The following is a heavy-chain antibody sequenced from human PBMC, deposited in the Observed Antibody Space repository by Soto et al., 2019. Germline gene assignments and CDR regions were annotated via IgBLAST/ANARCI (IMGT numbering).Heavy chain of an antibody. CDR2: IWYDGTNK. Sequence: GGSLRLSCAASGFTFSSYAMHWVRQAPGKGLEWVAVIWYDGTNKYYADSVKGRFTISRDNSRNTLYLQMNSLRAEDTAVYYCARAQSSGNYYSDYWGQGTLVTVSS. CDR1: GFTFSSYA. V-gene: IGHV3-33*01. D-gene: IGHD1-26*01. CDR3: ARAQSSGNYYSDY. J-gene: IGHJ4*02.